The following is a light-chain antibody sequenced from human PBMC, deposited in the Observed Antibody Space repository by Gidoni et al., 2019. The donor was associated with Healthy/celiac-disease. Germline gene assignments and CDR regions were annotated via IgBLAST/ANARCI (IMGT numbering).Light chain of an antibody. CDR1: QGISSY. Sequence: AIRITQSPSSPSASTGDRVTITCRASQGISSYLAWYQQKPGKAPKLLIYAASTLQSGVPSRFSGSGSGTDFTLTISCLQSEDFATYYCQQYYSYPRTFXQXTKVXIK. CDR2: AAS. J-gene: IGKJ1*01. CDR3: QQYYSYPRT. V-gene: IGKV1-8*01.